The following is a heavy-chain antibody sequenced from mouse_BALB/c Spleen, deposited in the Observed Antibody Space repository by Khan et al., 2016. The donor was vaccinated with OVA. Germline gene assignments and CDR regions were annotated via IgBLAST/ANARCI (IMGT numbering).Heavy chain of an antibody. V-gene: IGHV1S137*01. J-gene: IGHJ2*01. CDR2: ISTDSVNT. Sequence: VQLQESGPELVRPGVSVKISCKGSGYTFTDYSMHWVKQSHAKSLEWIGVISTDSVNTNYNQKFKGKATLTVDKSSSTAYMELARMTSEDSAIYFWAIRDYFYYWGQGTTLTVSS. CDR3: AIRDYFYY. CDR1: GYTFTDYS.